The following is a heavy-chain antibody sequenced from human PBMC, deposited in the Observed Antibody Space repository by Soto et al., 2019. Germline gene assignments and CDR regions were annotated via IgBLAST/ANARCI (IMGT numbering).Heavy chain of an antibody. CDR2: IYYSGST. J-gene: IGHJ4*02. CDR3: AREAAYSYYDSSGYSFFDY. V-gene: IGHV4-59*01. CDR1: GGSMSSYY. Sequence: PSETLSLTCTVSGGSMSSYYWSWIRQPPGKGLEWIGYIYYSGSTIYNPSLKSRVTISVDTSKNQFSLKLSSVTAADTAVYYCAREAAYSYYDSSGYSFFDYWGQGTLVTVSS. D-gene: IGHD3-22*01.